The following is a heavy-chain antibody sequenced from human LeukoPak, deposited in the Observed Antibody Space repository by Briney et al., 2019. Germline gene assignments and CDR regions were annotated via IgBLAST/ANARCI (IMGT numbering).Heavy chain of an antibody. D-gene: IGHD1-26*01. J-gene: IGHJ4*02. CDR3: ARVGPTTRQFDY. V-gene: IGHV3-48*02. CDR2: ISSRSSNI. CDR1: GFTFRSYS. Sequence: GGSLRLSCTASGFTFRSYSMNGVRESPGKGVEGVSYISSRSSNIYYAEYVKGRFNISRDNAKNSLYLQMNSLRDEDTAVYSCARVGPTTRQFDYWGQGTLVTVSS.